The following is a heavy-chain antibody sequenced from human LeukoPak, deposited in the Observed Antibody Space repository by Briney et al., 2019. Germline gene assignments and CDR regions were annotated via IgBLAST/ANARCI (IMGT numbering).Heavy chain of an antibody. J-gene: IGHJ3*02. V-gene: IGHV3-21*01. CDR3: ARSPIAVAGLDAFDI. CDR1: GFTFSSHS. D-gene: IGHD6-19*01. CDR2: ISSSSSYI. Sequence: GGSLRLSCAASGFTFSSHSMNWVRQAPGKGLEWVSSISSSSSYIYYADSVKGRFTISRDNAKNSLYLQMNSLRAEDTAVYYCARSPIAVAGLDAFDIWGQGTMVTVSS.